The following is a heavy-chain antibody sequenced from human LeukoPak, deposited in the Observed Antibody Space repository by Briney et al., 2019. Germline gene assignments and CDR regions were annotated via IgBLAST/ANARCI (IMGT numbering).Heavy chain of an antibody. CDR1: GFTFSSYG. CDR2: ISGSGDST. J-gene: IGHJ4*02. V-gene: IGHV3-23*01. Sequence: GGSLRLSCAASGFTFSSYGMSWVRQAPGKGLEWVSAISGSGDSTFHADSVKGRFSISRDNSKNTLYLQVNGLRTEDTAVYYCAKDRLLNCRGDCYIFDYWGQGTVVTVSS. D-gene: IGHD2-21*02. CDR3: AKDRLLNCRGDCYIFDY.